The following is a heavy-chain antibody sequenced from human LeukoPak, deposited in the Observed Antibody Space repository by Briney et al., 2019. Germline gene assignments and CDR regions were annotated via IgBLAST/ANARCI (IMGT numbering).Heavy chain of an antibody. CDR3: AKDKGGSGDDAFDI. V-gene: IGHV3-30*18. Sequence: GGSLRLSCAASGFTFSSYGMHWVRQAPGKGLEWVAVISYDGSNKYYADSVKGRFTISRDNSKNTLYLQMNSLRAEDTAVYYCAKDKGGSGDDAFDIWGQGTMVTVSS. CDR1: GFTFSSYG. D-gene: IGHD2-15*01. J-gene: IGHJ3*02. CDR2: ISYDGSNK.